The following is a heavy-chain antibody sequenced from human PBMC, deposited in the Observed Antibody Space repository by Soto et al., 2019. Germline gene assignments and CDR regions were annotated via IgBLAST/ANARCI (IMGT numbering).Heavy chain of an antibody. Sequence: SETLSLTCTVSGVSISSYYWSWIRQPPGKGLEWIGYIYYSGSTNYNPSLKSRVTISVDTSKNQFSLKLSSVTAADTAVYYCGGDDDYHTLPGGYWGQGTLVTVSS. J-gene: IGHJ4*02. D-gene: IGHD4-17*01. CDR2: IYYSGST. CDR3: GGDDDYHTLPGGY. V-gene: IGHV4-59*01. CDR1: GVSISSYY.